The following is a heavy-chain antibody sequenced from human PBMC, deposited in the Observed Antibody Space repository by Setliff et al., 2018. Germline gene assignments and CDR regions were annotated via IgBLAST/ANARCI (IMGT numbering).Heavy chain of an antibody. CDR2: INVSGGSA. D-gene: IGHD2-15*01. V-gene: IGHV1-46*01. CDR1: GYSFIRYY. CDR3: AISSLSICTGGNCPNVFDV. J-gene: IGHJ3*01. Sequence: ASVKVSCKTSGYSFIRYYMYWVRQAPGQGLEWMGLINVSGGSASYEQKFQGRVTMTTEESTGTAYMELRSLRSDDTAVYYCAISSLSICTGGNCPNVFDVWGQGTWVTVS.